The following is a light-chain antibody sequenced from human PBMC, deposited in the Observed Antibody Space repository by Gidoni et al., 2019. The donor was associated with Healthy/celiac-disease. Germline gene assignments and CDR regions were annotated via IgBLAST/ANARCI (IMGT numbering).Light chain of an antibody. J-gene: IGKJ5*01. CDR2: DAS. V-gene: IGKV3-11*01. CDR3: QQRSKS. Sequence: EIVLTQSPATLSLSPGESATLSCRASQSVSTYFAWYQHKPGQAPRLLIYDASNRATGIPARFSCSGSGTDFTLTISSLEPEDFAVYYCQQRSKSFGQGTRLEIK. CDR1: QSVSTY.